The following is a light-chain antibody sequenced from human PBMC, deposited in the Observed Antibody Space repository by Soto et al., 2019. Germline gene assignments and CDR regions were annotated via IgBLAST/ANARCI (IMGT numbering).Light chain of an antibody. Sequence: DIQMTQSPSTLSASVGDRVTITCRASQSISRWSAWYQQKPGKAPKLLIYKASSLESGVPSRFSGSGSGTEFTLTISSLQPDDFATYHCQQYNSFPWTFGQGTKVDIK. V-gene: IGKV1-5*03. J-gene: IGKJ1*01. CDR1: QSISRW. CDR2: KAS. CDR3: QQYNSFPWT.